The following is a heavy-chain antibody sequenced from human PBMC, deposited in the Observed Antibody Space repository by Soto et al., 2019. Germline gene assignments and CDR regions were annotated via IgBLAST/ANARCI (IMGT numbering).Heavy chain of an antibody. D-gene: IGHD4-4*01. J-gene: IGHJ6*02. V-gene: IGHV4-34*01. CDR2: INHSGST. Sequence: QVQLQQWGAGLLKPSETLSLTCAVYGGSFSGYYWSWIRQPPGKGLEWIGEINHSGSTNYNPSLKSRVTRSVDTSKNQFSLKLSSVTAADTAVYYCAGGRSNYYNGMDVWGQGTTVTVSS. CDR3: AGGRSNYYNGMDV. CDR1: GGSFSGYY.